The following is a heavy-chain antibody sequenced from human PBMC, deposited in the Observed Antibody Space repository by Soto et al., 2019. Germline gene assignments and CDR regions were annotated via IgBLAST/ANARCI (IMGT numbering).Heavy chain of an antibody. D-gene: IGHD3-16*01. CDR3: ARDRLRGYYYYGMDV. CDR1: GGSISSGGYY. CDR2: IYYSGST. J-gene: IGHJ6*02. Sequence: SETLSLTCTVSGGSISSGGYYWSWIRQPPGKGLEWIGYIYYSGSTYYNPSLKSRVTISVDTSKNQFSLKLSSVTAADTAVYYCARDRLRGYYYYGMDVWGQGTTVTVSS. V-gene: IGHV4-30-4*08.